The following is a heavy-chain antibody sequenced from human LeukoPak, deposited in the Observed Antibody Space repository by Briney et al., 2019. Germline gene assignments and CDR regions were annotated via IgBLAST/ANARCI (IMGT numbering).Heavy chain of an antibody. CDR2: ISYDGSNK. CDR1: GFTFSSYA. V-gene: IGHV3-30*04. J-gene: IGHJ4*02. Sequence: AGSLRLSCAASGFTFSSYAMHWVRQAPGKGLEWVAVISYDGSNKYYADSVKGRFTISRDNSKNTLYLQMNSLRAEDTAVYYCARSLRAGTPDYWGQGTLVTVSS. CDR3: ARSLRAGTPDY. D-gene: IGHD3-10*01.